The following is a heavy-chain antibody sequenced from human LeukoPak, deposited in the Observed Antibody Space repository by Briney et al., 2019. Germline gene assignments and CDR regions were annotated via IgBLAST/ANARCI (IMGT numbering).Heavy chain of an antibody. CDR3: ASGYSYGYIDY. Sequence: GGSLRLSCAASGFTFSSYAMSWVRQAPGKGLEWVSAISGSGGSTYYADSVKGRFTISGDNSKNTLYLQMNSLRAEDTAVYYCASGYSYGYIDYWGQGTLVTVSS. CDR1: GFTFSSYA. CDR2: ISGSGGST. D-gene: IGHD5-18*01. J-gene: IGHJ4*02. V-gene: IGHV3-23*01.